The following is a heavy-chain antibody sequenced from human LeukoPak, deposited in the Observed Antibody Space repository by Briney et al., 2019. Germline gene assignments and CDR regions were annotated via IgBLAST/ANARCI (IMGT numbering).Heavy chain of an antibody. Sequence: SETLSLTCTVSGGSISSSSYYWGGIRQPPGKGLEWIGSIYYSGSTYYNPSLKSRVTISVDTSKNQFSLKLSSVTAADTAVYYCARVDGGYDGTDYWGQGTLVTVSS. CDR3: ARVDGGYDGTDY. D-gene: IGHD5-12*01. J-gene: IGHJ4*02. CDR2: IYYSGST. CDR1: GGSISSSSYY. V-gene: IGHV4-39*01.